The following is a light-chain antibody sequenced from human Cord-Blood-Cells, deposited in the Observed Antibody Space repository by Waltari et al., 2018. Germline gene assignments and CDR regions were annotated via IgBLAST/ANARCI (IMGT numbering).Light chain of an antibody. CDR1: QSVSSN. CDR3: QQYNNWPPYT. Sequence: EIVMTQSPATLSVSPGERATLSCRASQSVSSNLAWYQQKPGQAPRLLIYGASTSATGIPARFSGSRSATEFTLTISSLQSEDFAVYYCQQYNNWPPYTFGQGTKLEIK. V-gene: IGKV3-15*01. CDR2: GAS. J-gene: IGKJ2*01.